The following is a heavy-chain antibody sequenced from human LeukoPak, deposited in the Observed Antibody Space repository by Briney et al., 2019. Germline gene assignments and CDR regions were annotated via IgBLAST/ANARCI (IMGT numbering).Heavy chain of an antibody. CDR1: GFTFNNYA. CDR2: ISYDGSNK. CDR3: TTDGVGVEGATYDN. V-gene: IGHV3-30*04. Sequence: GGSLRLSCAASGFTFNNYAMHWVRQAPGKGLEWVAVISYDGSNKFYGDSVKGRFTISRDNSKNTLYLQMNSLKTEDTAVYYCTTDGVGVEGATYDNWGQGTLVSVSS. J-gene: IGHJ4*02. D-gene: IGHD1-26*01.